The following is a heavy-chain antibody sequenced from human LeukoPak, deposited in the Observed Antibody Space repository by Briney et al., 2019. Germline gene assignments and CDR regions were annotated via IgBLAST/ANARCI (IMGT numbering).Heavy chain of an antibody. CDR2: INHSGST. D-gene: IGHD3-9*01. J-gene: IGHJ4*02. Sequence: SETLSLTCAVYGGLFSGYQWSWIRQPPGKGLEWIGEINHSGSTNYNPSLKSRVTISVDTSKNQFSLKLSSVTAADTAVYYCARGGSNYDLLTGSYYFDFWGQGTLVTVSS. V-gene: IGHV4-34*01. CDR1: GGLFSGYQ. CDR3: ARGGSNYDLLTGSYYFDF.